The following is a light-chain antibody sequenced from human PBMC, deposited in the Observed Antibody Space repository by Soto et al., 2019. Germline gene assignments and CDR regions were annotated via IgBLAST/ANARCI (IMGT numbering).Light chain of an antibody. J-gene: IGLJ1*01. Sequence: QSVLAQPASVSGSPGQSIAISCTGTSSDVGAFNYVSWYQQHPGKAPKLMIYDVSNRPSGVSNRSSGSKSGNTASLTISGLQAEDEADYYCSSYTSSSTLNVFGTGTKVTVL. CDR2: DVS. CDR3: SSYTSSSTLNV. CDR1: SSDVGAFNY. V-gene: IGLV2-14*03.